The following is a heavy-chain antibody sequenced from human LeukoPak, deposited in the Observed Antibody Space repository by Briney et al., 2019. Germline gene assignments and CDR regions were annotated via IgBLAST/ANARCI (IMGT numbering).Heavy chain of an antibody. Sequence: GGFLRLSCAASGFTFSTYWMNWVRQAPGKGLEWVANIKPDGSDKYYVDSVKGRFTVSRDNAKNSLYLQMNSLRAEDTAVYYCAKGGDHWGLGTLVTVSS. CDR1: GFTFSTYW. D-gene: IGHD3-16*01. V-gene: IGHV3-7*01. CDR2: IKPDGSDK. J-gene: IGHJ4*02. CDR3: AKGGDH.